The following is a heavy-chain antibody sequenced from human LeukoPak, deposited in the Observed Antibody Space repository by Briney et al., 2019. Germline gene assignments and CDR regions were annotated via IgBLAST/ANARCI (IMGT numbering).Heavy chain of an antibody. CDR3: ARDFYGDLDY. J-gene: IGHJ4*02. D-gene: IGHD2/OR15-2a*01. CDR1: GGSISSYY. V-gene: IGHV4-59*01. Sequence: SETLSLTCTVSGGSISSYYWSWIRQPPGKGLEWIGYIYYSGSTNYNPSLKSRVTISVDTSKNQFSLKLSSVTAADTAVYYCARDFYGDLDYWGQGTLVTVSS. CDR2: IYYSGST.